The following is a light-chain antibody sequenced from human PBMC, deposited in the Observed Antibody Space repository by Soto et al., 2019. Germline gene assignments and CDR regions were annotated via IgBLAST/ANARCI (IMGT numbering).Light chain of an antibody. V-gene: IGKV3-11*01. CDR1: QSVSSY. J-gene: IGKJ5*01. Sequence: EIVLTQSPATLSLSPGERATLSCRASQSVSSYLAWYQQKPGQAPRLLIYDASNRATGIPARFSGSGSGTDFTLTISSLEPEDFAVYYCEQRSNWPPITFGQGKRL. CDR3: EQRSNWPPIT. CDR2: DAS.